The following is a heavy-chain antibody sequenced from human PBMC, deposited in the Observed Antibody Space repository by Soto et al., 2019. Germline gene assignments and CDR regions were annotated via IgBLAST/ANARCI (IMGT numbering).Heavy chain of an antibody. CDR2: IHYTGST. Sequence: PSETLSLTCTVSGGSISSYYWSWIRQFPGKGLEWIGYIHYTGSTKYNPSLKGRVTISVDTSKNQISLRLSSVTVADTAVYYCARDRYSYGRWGQGVLATVSS. D-gene: IGHD5-18*01. J-gene: IGHJ4*02. V-gene: IGHV4-59*12. CDR3: ARDRYSYGR. CDR1: GGSISSYY.